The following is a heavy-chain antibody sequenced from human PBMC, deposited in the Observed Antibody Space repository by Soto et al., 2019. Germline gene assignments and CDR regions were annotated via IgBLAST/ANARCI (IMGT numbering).Heavy chain of an antibody. CDR2: ISAYNGNT. D-gene: IGHD2-21*01. Sequence: QIQLVQSGGEVKKPGASVKVSCKSSGYKFISHSITWVRQAPGQGLEWMGRISAYNGNTNYAQKFQGRVTITTDTSTNTAYMELRSLRSDDTAVYYCARGAFCGGAPGCRDMDVWGQGTTVTVSS. J-gene: IGHJ6*02. CDR3: ARGAFCGGAPGCRDMDV. V-gene: IGHV1-18*01. CDR1: GYKFISHS.